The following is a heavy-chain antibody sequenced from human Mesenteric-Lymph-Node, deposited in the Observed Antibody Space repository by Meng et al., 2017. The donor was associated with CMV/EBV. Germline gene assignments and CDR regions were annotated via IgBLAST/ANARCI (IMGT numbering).Heavy chain of an antibody. D-gene: IGHD3-22*01. V-gene: IGHV1-2*02. Sequence: ASVKVSCKASGYTFTGYYMHWVRQAPGQGLEWMGWINPNSGGTNYAQKFQGRVTMTRDTSISTAYMELSSLKASDTAMYYCARRSNLGGDSSGYYDGWGQGTLVTVSS. CDR2: INPNSGGT. J-gene: IGHJ4*02. CDR3: ARRSNLGGDSSGYYDG. CDR1: GYTFTGYY.